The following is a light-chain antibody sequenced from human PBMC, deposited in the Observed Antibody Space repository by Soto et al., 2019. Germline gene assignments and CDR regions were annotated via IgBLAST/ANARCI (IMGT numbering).Light chain of an antibody. Sequence: QSALTQPRSVSGSPGQSVTISCTGTSSDVGGYNYVSWYQQHPGKAPKLMIYGVSKRPSGVPDRFSGSKSGNTASLTISRLQAEDEADYFCCSYAGSYTWVFGGGTKLTVL. CDR3: CSYAGSYTWV. CDR1: SSDVGGYNY. J-gene: IGLJ2*01. V-gene: IGLV2-11*01. CDR2: GVS.